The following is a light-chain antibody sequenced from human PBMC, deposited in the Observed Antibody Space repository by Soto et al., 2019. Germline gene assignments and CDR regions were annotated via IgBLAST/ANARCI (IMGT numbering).Light chain of an antibody. J-gene: IGKJ4*01. CDR3: QQYGSSPLT. Sequence: EIVLTQSPGTLSLSPDERATLSCRASQSVSSSYLAWYQQKPGQAPRLLIYGATSRATCIPDRFSGSGSGADFTLTISRLEPEGFAVYFFQQYGSSPLTFGGGTKVDIK. V-gene: IGKV3-20*01. CDR1: QSVSSSY. CDR2: GAT.